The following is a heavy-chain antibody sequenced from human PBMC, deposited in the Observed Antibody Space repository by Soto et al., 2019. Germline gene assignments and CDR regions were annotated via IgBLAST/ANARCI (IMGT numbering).Heavy chain of an antibody. D-gene: IGHD5-12*01. CDR1: GDSIRSGNHY. V-gene: IGHV4-30-4*01. CDR3: ARGHSRWLQFFYYYGMDV. J-gene: IGHJ6*02. CDR2: IYYSGST. Sequence: PSETLSLTCTVSGDSIRSGNHYWSWIRQPPGKGLEWIGYIYYSGSTYYSPSLKSRVTISVDTSKNQFSLKLSSVTAADTAVYYCARGHSRWLQFFYYYGMDVWGQGTTVTVSS.